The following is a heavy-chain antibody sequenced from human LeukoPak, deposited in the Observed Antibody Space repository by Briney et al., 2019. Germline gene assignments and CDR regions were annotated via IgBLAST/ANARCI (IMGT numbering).Heavy chain of an antibody. CDR2: IYSSGST. V-gene: IGHV4-4*07. D-gene: IGHD6-13*01. CDR1: GGSISSYY. CDR3: ARGPNIAAAGPGWFDP. J-gene: IGHJ5*02. Sequence: PSETLSLTCTVSGGSISSYYWGWIRQPAGKGLEWIGRIYSSGSTNYNPSLKSRVTMSVDTSKNQFSLKLSSVTAADTAVYYCARGPNIAAAGPGWFDPWGQGTLVTVSS.